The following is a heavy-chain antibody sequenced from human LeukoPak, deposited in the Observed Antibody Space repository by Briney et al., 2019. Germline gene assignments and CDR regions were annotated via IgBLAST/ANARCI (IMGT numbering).Heavy chain of an antibody. CDR1: GGSFSGYY. CDR3: ARRLGYYDFWSGSNWFDP. Sequence: PSETLSLTCAVYGGSFSGYYWSWIRQPPGKGLEWIGEINHSGSTNCNPSLKSRVTISVDTSKNQFSLKLSSVTAADTAVYYCARRLGYYDFWSGSNWFDPWGQGTLVTVSS. V-gene: IGHV4-34*01. D-gene: IGHD3-3*01. CDR2: INHSGST. J-gene: IGHJ5*02.